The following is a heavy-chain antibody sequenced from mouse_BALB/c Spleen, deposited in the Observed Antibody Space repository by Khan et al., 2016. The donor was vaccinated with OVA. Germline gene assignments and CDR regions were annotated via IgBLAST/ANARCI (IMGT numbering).Heavy chain of an antibody. J-gene: IGHJ3*01. CDR3: VRDGAYHRSDGCFAY. CDR2: INPSNTYT. CDR1: GYTFTSYT. D-gene: IGHD2-14*01. V-gene: IGHV1-4*01. Sequence: QVQLKESGAELARPGASVKMSCKASGYTFTSYTMHWVRQRPGQAPEWIGHINPSNTYTNYNQNFKDKATLIVDKSSSTAYMKLSSLTSEDSAIYYCVRDGAYHRSDGCFAYWGQGTLVTVSA.